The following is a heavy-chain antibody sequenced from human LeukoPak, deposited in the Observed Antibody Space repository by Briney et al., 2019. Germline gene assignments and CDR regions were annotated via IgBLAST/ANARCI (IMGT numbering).Heavy chain of an antibody. J-gene: IGHJ4*02. CDR3: ASTRTDYEGGDYFDY. CDR2: ISSSGSTI. CDR1: GFTFSSYE. D-gene: IGHD4-17*01. Sequence: GGSLRLSCAASGFTFSSYEMNWVRQAPGKGLEWVSYISSSGSTIYYADSVKGRFTISRDNAKNSLYLQMNSLRAEDTAVYYCASTRTDYEGGDYFDYWGQGTLVTVSS. V-gene: IGHV3-48*03.